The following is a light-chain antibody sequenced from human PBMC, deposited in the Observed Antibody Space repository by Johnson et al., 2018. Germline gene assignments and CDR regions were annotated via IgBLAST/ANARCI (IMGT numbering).Light chain of an antibody. CDR2: ENN. Sequence: QSVLTQPPSVSAAPGQKVTISCSGSSSNIGNNYVSWYQQLPGTAPKLLIYENNKRPSGIPDRFSGSKSGTSATLGITGLQTGDEADYYCGTWGSSLSAGDVFGTGTKVTCL. J-gene: IGLJ1*01. CDR3: GTWGSSLSAGDV. V-gene: IGLV1-51*02. CDR1: SSNIGNNY.